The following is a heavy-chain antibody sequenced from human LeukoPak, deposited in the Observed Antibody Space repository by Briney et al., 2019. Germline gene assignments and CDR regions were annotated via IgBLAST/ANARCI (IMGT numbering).Heavy chain of an antibody. CDR3: ARFKGGTGFDY. Sequence: SETLSLTCAVSGGSITTTDFDWAGIPRPPERGFEWLATIFSRGNAYYYPSLMSRVTISVDTSKNQFSLDVTSVTAADTGLFYCARFKGGTGFDYWGRGILVIVS. CDR2: IFSRGNA. V-gene: IGHV4-39*01. CDR1: GGSITTTDFD. D-gene: IGHD1-26*01. J-gene: IGHJ4*02.